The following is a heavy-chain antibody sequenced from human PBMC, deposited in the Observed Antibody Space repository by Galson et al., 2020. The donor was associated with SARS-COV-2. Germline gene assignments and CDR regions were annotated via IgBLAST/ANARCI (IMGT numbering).Heavy chain of an antibody. CDR1: GDSLTYYW. V-gene: IGHV5-51*01. J-gene: IGHJ4*02. D-gene: IGHD6-13*01. CDR2: IYPGDSDA. Sequence: GESLKISCQGFGDSLTYYWIAWVRQVPGKGLEWMGIIYPGDSDATYNPSFQGQVTISADKSINTAYLQWSSLKASDTAIYYCARHWGLTSSTCEHLDHWGQGTRVTVSS. CDR3: ARHWGLTSSTCEHLDH.